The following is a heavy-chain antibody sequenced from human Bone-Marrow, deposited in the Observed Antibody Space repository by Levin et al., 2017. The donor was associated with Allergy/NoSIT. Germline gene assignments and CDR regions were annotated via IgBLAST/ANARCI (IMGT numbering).Heavy chain of an antibody. CDR3: AREDGRKGAQVAD. CDR1: GFTFSSYG. CDR2: IWYDGSNK. D-gene: IGHD1-26*01. V-gene: IGHV3-33*01. J-gene: IGHJ4*02. Sequence: SCAASGFTFSSYGMHWVRQAPGKGLEWVAVIWYDGSNKYYADSVKGRFTISRDSSKNTLSLQMNSLRIEDTAGYYCAREDGRKGAQVADWGQGTLVTVSS.